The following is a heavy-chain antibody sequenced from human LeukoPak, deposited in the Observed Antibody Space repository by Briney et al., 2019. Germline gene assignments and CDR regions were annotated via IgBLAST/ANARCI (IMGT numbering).Heavy chain of an antibody. Sequence: PSETLSLTCAVYGGSFSGYYWSWIRQPPGKGLEWIGEINHSGSTNYNPSLTSLKSRVTISVDTSKNQFSLKLSSVTAADTAVYYCARAGIAVAARGDYFDYWGQGTLVTVSS. J-gene: IGHJ4*02. V-gene: IGHV4-34*01. CDR2: INHSGST. CDR3: ARAGIAVAARGDYFDY. D-gene: IGHD6-19*01. CDR1: GGSFSGYY.